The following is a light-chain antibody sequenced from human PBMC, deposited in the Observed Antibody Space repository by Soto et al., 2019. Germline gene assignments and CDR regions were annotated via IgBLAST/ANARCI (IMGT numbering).Light chain of an antibody. V-gene: IGKV1-5*03. J-gene: IGKJ4*01. CDR1: QSISTW. Sequence: DIPMTQSPSALSESVGDRVTITCRASQSISTWLAWYQQKPGKAPKLLIYKASSLEGGVPSRFSGSGSGTDFNITISSLQPDDFATYYCQQYNTSPLTFGGGTTVDTK. CDR3: QQYNTSPLT. CDR2: KAS.